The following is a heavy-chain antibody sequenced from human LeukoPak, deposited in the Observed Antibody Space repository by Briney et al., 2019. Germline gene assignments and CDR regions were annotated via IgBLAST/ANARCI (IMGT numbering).Heavy chain of an antibody. V-gene: IGHV1-46*01. Sequence: GASVKVSCKTSGYTFIRHYIHWARQAPGQGLEWLGIINTSGATTRYGQNFKGRVTATRDTSTSTVYMEMSSLNSEDTAVYYCARGLESSGWYGMDVWGQGTTIIVSS. J-gene: IGHJ6*02. CDR3: ARGLESSGWYGMDV. D-gene: IGHD6-19*01. CDR1: GYTFIRHY. CDR2: INTSGATT.